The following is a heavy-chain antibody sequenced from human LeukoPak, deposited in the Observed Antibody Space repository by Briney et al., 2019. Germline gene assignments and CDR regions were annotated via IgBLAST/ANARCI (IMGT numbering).Heavy chain of an antibody. CDR2: INPNSGGT. D-gene: IGHD6-19*01. Sequence: ASVKVSCKASGYTFTGYYMHWVRQAPGQGLEWMGWINPNSGGTNYAQKFQGWVTMTRDTSISTAYMELSRLRSEDTAVYYCARSPIAVAGIFDYWGQGTLVTVSS. CDR3: ARSPIAVAGIFDY. J-gene: IGHJ4*02. V-gene: IGHV1-2*04. CDR1: GYTFTGYY.